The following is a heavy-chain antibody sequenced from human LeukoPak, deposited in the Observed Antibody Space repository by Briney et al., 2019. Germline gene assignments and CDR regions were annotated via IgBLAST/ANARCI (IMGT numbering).Heavy chain of an antibody. Sequence: SETLSLTCTVSGGSISSYNWSWIRQPPGKGLEWIGYIYYSGSTNYNPSLKSRVTISVDTSKNQFSLKLSSVTAADTAVYYCARGLYGSGSYYYWGQGTLVTVSS. CDR1: GGSISSYN. V-gene: IGHV4-59*01. CDR3: ARGLYGSGSYYY. D-gene: IGHD3-10*01. CDR2: IYYSGST. J-gene: IGHJ4*02.